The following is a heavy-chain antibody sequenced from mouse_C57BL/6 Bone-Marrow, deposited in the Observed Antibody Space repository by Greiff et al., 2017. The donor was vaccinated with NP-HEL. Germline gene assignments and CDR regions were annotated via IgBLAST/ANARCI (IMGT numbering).Heavy chain of an antibody. CDR3: TQTAQAPYAMDY. CDR1: GFNIKDDY. D-gene: IGHD3-2*02. J-gene: IGHJ4*01. CDR2: IDPENGDT. V-gene: IGHV14-4*01. Sequence: VQLQQSGAELVRPGASVKLSCTASGFNIKDDYMHWVKQRPEQGLEWIGWIDPENGDTEYASKFQGKATITADTSSNTAYLQLSSLTSEDTAVYYCTQTAQAPYAMDYWGQGTSVTVSS.